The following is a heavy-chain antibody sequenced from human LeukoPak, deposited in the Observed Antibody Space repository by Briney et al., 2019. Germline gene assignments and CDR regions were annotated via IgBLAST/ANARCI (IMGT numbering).Heavy chain of an antibody. CDR3: ARSRRGESVYDRGDY. CDR2: ISSSSSYI. J-gene: IGHJ4*02. V-gene: IGHV3-21*01. D-gene: IGHD5/OR15-5a*01. Sequence: PGGSLRLSCAASGFTFSSYSMNWVRQAPGKGLEWVSSISSSSSYIYYADSVKGRFTISRDNSKNSMFLQMDSLRAEDTATYYCARSRRGESVYDRGDYGGRGTLVTVSS. CDR1: GFTFSSYS.